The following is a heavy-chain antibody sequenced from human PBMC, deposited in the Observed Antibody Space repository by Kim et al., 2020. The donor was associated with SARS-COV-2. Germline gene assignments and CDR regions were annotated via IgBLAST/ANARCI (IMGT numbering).Heavy chain of an antibody. CDR1: GFTFSSYG. Sequence: GGSLRLSCAASGFTFSSYGMHWVRQAPGKGLEWVAVISYDGSNKYYADSVKGRFTISRDNSKNTLYLQMNSLRAEDTAVYYCAKDGLYDSSGYYVDYWG. J-gene: IGHJ4*01. CDR3: AKDGLYDSSGYYVDY. CDR2: ISYDGSNK. V-gene: IGHV3-30*18. D-gene: IGHD3-22*01.